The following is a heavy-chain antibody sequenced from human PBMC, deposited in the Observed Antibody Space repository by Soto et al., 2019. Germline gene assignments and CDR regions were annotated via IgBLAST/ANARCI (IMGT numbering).Heavy chain of an antibody. CDR1: GYTFTSYA. CDR2: ISAGNGNT. CDR3: ARAEPYYYYMDV. V-gene: IGHV1-3*01. J-gene: IGHJ6*03. Sequence: QVQLVQSGAEVKKPGASVKVSCKASGYTFTSYAMHWVRQAPGQRLEWMGWISAGNGNTKYSQKFQGRVTITRDTSASTAYMELSSLRSEDTAVYYCARAEPYYYYMDVWGKGTTVTVSS.